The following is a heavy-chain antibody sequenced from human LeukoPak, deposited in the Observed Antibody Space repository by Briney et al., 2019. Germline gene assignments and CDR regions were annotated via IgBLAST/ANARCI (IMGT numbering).Heavy chain of an antibody. J-gene: IGHJ4*02. D-gene: IGHD5-18*01. CDR3: ARPASKGGYSYGPAFDY. Sequence: WVXNIKQDGSEKYHVDSVKGRFTISRDNAKNSLYLQMNSLRAEDTAVYYCARPASKGGYSYGPAFDYWGQGTLVTVSS. V-gene: IGHV3-7*04. CDR2: IKQDGSEK.